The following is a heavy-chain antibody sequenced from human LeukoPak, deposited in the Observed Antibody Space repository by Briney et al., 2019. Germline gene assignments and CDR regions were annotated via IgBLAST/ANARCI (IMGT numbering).Heavy chain of an antibody. V-gene: IGHV4-39*07. CDR1: GDSISSISYY. D-gene: IGHD6-6*01. CDR2: SYYSGST. Sequence: PWETLSLTCTVSGDSISSISYYWGWIRQAPGKGREWIGSSYYSGSTYYHASLKSRVTISVDTSKNQFSLQLSSVTAADTTVYYRTRGKAARYREYYYYYYMDVWGKGTTVTVSS. J-gene: IGHJ6*03. CDR3: TRGKAARYREYYYYYYMDV.